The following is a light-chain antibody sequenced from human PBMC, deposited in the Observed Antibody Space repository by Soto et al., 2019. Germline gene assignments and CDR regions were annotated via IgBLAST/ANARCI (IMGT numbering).Light chain of an antibody. CDR3: NSYAGNNNWV. Sequence: QSALTQPPSASGSPGQSVTISCTGTSSDVGGYKYVSWYQQHPGKAPKVMIYEVSKRPSGVPDRFSGSKSGNTASLTVSGLQAEDEGDYYCNSYAGNNNWVFGGGTKLTVL. CDR1: SSDVGGYKY. CDR2: EVS. J-gene: IGLJ3*02. V-gene: IGLV2-8*01.